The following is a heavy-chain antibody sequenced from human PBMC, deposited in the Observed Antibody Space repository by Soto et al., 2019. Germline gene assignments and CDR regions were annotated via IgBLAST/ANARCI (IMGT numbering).Heavy chain of an antibody. CDR2: ISYDGSNK. CDR3: ARGGLRFLEWLLPQAACGGMDV. D-gene: IGHD3-3*01. CDR1: GFTFSSYA. J-gene: IGHJ6*02. V-gene: IGHV3-30-3*01. Sequence: QVQLVESGGGVVQPGRSLRLSCAASGFTFSSYAMHWVRQAPGKGLEWVAVISYDGSNKYYADSVKGRFTISRDNSKNTLYLQMNSLRAEDTAVYYCARGGLRFLEWLLPQAACGGMDVWGRGTTVTVSS.